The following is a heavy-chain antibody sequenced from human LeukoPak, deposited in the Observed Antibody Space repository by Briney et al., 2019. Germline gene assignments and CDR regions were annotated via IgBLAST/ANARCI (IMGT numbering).Heavy chain of an antibody. Sequence: SETLSLTCAVSGGSISSGGYSWSWVRQPPGKGLEWIGYIYHSGSTYYNPSLKSRVTISVYRSKNQFSLKPSSVTAADTAVYYCARGGRYYDILTGYYPYYFDYWGQGTLVTVSS. V-gene: IGHV4-30-2*01. CDR3: ARGGRYYDILTGYYPYYFDY. J-gene: IGHJ4*02. CDR1: GGSISSGGYS. D-gene: IGHD3-9*01. CDR2: IYHSGST.